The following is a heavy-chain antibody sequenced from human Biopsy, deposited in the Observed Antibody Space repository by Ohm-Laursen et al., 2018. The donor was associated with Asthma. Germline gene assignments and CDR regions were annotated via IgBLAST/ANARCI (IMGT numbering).Heavy chain of an antibody. CDR1: GGTLTNFA. CDR3: AKASCYYVSCDLDV. CDR2: ISPIFGSI. Sequence: SVKASCKASGGTLTNFAINWVRQAPGQGLEWMGGISPIFGSIKYAQKFQGRVTLTADVFTNTVHMELTSLRSDDTAVLYCAKASCYYVSCDLDVWGQGTTVIVSS. V-gene: IGHV1-69*13. J-gene: IGHJ6*02.